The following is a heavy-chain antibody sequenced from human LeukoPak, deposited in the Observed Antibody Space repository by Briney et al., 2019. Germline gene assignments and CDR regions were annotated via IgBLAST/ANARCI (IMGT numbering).Heavy chain of an antibody. Sequence: GGSLKLSCAASGFNFDAYAMHWVRQAPGKGLQWISLISADGGSTYYADSVKGRFTISRGNSRNSLYLQMNSLTTEDTAFYYCAKDKAGTIVWYGRWAIGLFDYWGQGTLFTVSS. CDR2: ISADGGST. CDR1: GFNFDAYA. J-gene: IGHJ4*02. D-gene: IGHD6-13*01. V-gene: IGHV3-43*02. CDR3: AKDKAGTIVWYGRWAIGLFDY.